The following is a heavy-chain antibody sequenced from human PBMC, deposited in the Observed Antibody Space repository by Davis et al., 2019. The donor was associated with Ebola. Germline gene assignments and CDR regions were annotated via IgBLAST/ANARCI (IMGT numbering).Heavy chain of an antibody. J-gene: IGHJ4*02. Sequence: QTLSLTCSVHGGSFSCYYRCWIRQSPGKGPQWIGEINDSGSTNYNPPLKSRVTISLDTSKNQHPLHLTTVTTADTAVYYCARGGGMLWWPPAYWGEGTLVTVSS. CDR2: INDSGST. CDR3: ARGGGMLWWPPAY. V-gene: IGHV4-34*01. D-gene: IGHD2-21*01. CDR1: GGSFSCYY.